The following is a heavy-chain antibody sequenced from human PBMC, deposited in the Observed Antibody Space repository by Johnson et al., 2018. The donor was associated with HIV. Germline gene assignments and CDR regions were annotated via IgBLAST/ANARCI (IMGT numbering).Heavy chain of an antibody. CDR3: AKPPSMGADGFAI. CDR2: IRYDGSNE. D-gene: IGHD3-16*01. CDR1: GFTFSRYG. J-gene: IGHJ3*02. Sequence: QVQLVESGGGVVQPGGSLRLSCAASGFTFSRYGMHWVRQAPGKGLEWVAFIRYDGSNEYYADSVKGRFTISRDNSKNALYLQMNSLRADDTAIYYCAKPPSMGADGFAIWGHGTMVTVSS. V-gene: IGHV3-30*02.